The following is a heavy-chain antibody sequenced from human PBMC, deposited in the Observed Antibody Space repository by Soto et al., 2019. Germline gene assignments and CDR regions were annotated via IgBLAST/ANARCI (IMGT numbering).Heavy chain of an antibody. V-gene: IGHV4-31*03. CDR2: IYSNGRT. CDR3: ARVAGINCFDP. J-gene: IGHJ5*02. CDR1: GGSISSGGDY. Sequence: QVQLQESGPGLVKPSQTLSLTCTVSGGSISSGGDYWSWIRQHPGKGLEWIGYIYSNGRTYYNPYLKIRVTISVDTSKNQFSLKLSSVTAADTAVYYCARVAGINCFDPWGQGTLVTVSS.